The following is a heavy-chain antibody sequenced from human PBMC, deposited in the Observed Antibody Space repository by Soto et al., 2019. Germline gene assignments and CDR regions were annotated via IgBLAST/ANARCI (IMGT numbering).Heavy chain of an antibody. CDR2: ISAYNGNT. CDR1: GYTFTSYG. CDR3: ARGGGYCSSTSCYTWIFDAFDI. J-gene: IGHJ3*02. V-gene: IGHV1-18*01. Sequence: QVQLVQSGAEVKKPGASVKVSCKASGYTFTSYGISWVRQAPGQGLEWMGWISAYNGNTNYAQKLQGRVTMTTDTSTSTAYMELRSLRSGDTAVYYCARGGGYCSSTSCYTWIFDAFDIWGQGTMVTVSS. D-gene: IGHD2-2*02.